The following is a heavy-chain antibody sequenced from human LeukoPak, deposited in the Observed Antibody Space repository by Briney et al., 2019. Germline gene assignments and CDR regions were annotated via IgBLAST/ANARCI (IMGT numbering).Heavy chain of an antibody. V-gene: IGHV1-69*13. CDR2: IIPIFGTA. CDR1: GGTFSSYA. J-gene: IGHJ4*02. CDR3: AAPILHHTYFFDY. D-gene: IGHD3-3*01. Sequence: SVKVSCKASGGTFSSYAISWVRQAPGQGLEWMGGIIPIFGTANYAQKFQGRVTMAADESTSTAYMELSSLRSEDTAVYYCAAPILHHTYFFDYWGQGTQVTVSS.